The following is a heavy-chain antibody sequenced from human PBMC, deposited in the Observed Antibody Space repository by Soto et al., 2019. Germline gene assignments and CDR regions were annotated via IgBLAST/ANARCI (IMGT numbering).Heavy chain of an antibody. CDR3: AIFLGDGDYYYGMDV. D-gene: IGHD2-21*02. CDR1: GGTFSSYA. V-gene: IGHV1-69*06. J-gene: IGHJ6*02. CDR2: IIPIFGTA. Sequence: SVKVSCKASGGTFSSYAISWVRQAPGQGLEWMGGIIPIFGTANYAQKFQGRVTITADKSTSTAYMELSSPRSEDTAVYYCAIFLGDGDYYYGMDVCAQRSTAPVS.